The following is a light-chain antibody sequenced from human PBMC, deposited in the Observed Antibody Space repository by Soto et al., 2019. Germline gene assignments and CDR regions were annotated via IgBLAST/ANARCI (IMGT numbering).Light chain of an antibody. CDR3: QQYGSSPYT. V-gene: IGKV3-20*01. CDR1: QSVRNSY. J-gene: IGKJ2*01. Sequence: EIVLTQSPGTLSLSPGERATLSCRASQSVRNSYLACYHQKPGQAPRLLIYGASGRATGIPDRFSGSGSGTDFTLTISRLEPEDFAVYYCQQYGSSPYTFGQGTKLEI. CDR2: GAS.